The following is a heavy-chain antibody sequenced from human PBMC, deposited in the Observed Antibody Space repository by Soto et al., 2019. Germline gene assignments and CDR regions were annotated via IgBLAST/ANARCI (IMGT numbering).Heavy chain of an antibody. CDR1: GFTFSSYS. J-gene: IGHJ4*02. CDR3: AREPAEGRIAVPDY. D-gene: IGHD6-19*01. CDR2: ISSSSSYI. Sequence: GGSLRLSCAASGFTFSSYSMNWVRQAPGKGLEWVSSISSSSSYIYYADSVKGRFTISRDNAKNSLYLQMNSLRAEDTAVYYCAREPAEGRIAVPDYWGQGTLVTVSS. V-gene: IGHV3-21*01.